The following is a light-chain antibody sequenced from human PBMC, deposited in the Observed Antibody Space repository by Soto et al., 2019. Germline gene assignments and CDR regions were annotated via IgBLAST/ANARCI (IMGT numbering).Light chain of an antibody. CDR2: EVY. V-gene: IGLV2-8*01. Sequence: QSVLTQPPSASGSPGQSVTISCTGTSRDVGSYNYVSWYQQHPGKAPKLVIYEVYKRPSGVPDRFSGSKSGNTASLTVSGLQAEDEADCYCSSYAGTNRVFGTGTKVTVL. CDR3: SSYAGTNRV. CDR1: SRDVGSYNY. J-gene: IGLJ1*01.